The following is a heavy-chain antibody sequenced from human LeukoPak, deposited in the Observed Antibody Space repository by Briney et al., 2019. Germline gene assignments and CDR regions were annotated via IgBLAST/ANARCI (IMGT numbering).Heavy chain of an antibody. V-gene: IGHV1-18*01. CDR1: GYTFTSYG. D-gene: IGHD2-15*01. Sequence: GASVKVSCKASGYTFTSYGISWVRQAPGQGLEWMGWISAYNGNTNYAQKLQGRVTMTTDTSTSTAYMELRSLRSDDTAVYYCARMIGYCSGGSCSNWFDPWGQGTLVTVSS. CDR3: ARMIGYCSGGSCSNWFDP. CDR2: ISAYNGNT. J-gene: IGHJ5*02.